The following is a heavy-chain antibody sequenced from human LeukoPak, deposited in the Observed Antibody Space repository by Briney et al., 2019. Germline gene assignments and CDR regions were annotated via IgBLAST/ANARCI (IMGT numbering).Heavy chain of an antibody. V-gene: IGHV3-23*01. J-gene: IGHJ4*02. CDR3: AKAPANYVDTAMGTFDY. CDR2: ISGSGGST. Sequence: GGSLRLSCAASGSTFSSYGMHWVRQAPGKGLEWVSAISGSGGSTYYPDSVKGRFTISRDNSKNTLYLEMNSLRGEDTAVYYCAKAPANYVDTAMGTFDYWGQGTLVTVSS. D-gene: IGHD5-18*01. CDR1: GSTFSSYG.